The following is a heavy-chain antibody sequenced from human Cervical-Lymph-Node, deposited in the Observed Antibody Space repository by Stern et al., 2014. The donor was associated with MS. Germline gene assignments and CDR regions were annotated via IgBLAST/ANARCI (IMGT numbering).Heavy chain of an antibody. CDR1: GFTFSDYY. J-gene: IGHJ3*02. Sequence: VQLVQSWGGLVQPGGSLRLSCVGSGFTFSDYYMDWVRQTPGQGLEWVGHCRVKANSYAAEYAASVKGRFTISRDDSKRSLYLQMNSLKIEDTGMYFCARVAYDSSGWFGSFDIWGQGTMVTVSP. D-gene: IGHD6-19*01. CDR2: CRVKANSYAA. V-gene: IGHV3-72*01. CDR3: ARVAYDSSGWFGSFDI.